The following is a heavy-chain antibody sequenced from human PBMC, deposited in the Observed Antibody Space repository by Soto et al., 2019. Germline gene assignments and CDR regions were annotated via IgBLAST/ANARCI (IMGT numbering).Heavy chain of an antibody. CDR2: ISGSGGST. V-gene: IGHV3-23*01. Sequence: EVQLLESGGGLVQPGGSLRLSCAASGFTFSSYAMSWVRQAPGKGLEWVSAISGSGGSTYYADSVKGRFTSSRDNSQNTLDLQMNSLRAEDKAVYYCAKSGPLLVRGVIIRTRPFDDWGQGTLVTVSS. J-gene: IGHJ4*02. D-gene: IGHD3-10*01. CDR1: GFTFSSYA. CDR3: AKSGPLLVRGVIIRTRPFDD.